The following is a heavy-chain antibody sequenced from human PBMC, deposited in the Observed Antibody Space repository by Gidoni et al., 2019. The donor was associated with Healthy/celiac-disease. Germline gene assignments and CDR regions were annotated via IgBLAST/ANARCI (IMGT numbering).Heavy chain of an antibody. Sequence: EVQLVEAGGGGGQTGGSRRLTGEDSGCTVSSYALSWVRQAPGKGLDLFSALSGSRGSTYYAYSVQVRFTISIYNSKNTLYLQMNSLRAEDTAVYSCSKEQSRVMPHPTMDVWGQGTTVTVSS. D-gene: IGHD2-2*01. J-gene: IGHJ6*02. CDR2: LSGSRGST. CDR1: GCTVSSYA. V-gene: IGHV3-23*04. CDR3: SKEQSRVMPHPTMDV.